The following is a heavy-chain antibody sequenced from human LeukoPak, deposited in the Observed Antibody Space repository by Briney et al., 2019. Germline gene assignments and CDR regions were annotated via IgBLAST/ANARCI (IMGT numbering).Heavy chain of an antibody. D-gene: IGHD3-16*01. V-gene: IGHV3-74*01. CDR1: GFSSNNYW. J-gene: IGHJ5*02. CDR3: AGRTGEAVWFDP. CDR2: INTDASGT. Sequence: PGGSLRLSCAASGFSSNNYWMHSVRQAPGKGLVWVSRINTDASGTTYADSVKGRFSISRDNAKNTLYLQMNSLSAEDTAVYYCAGRTGEAVWFDPCGQGTLVTVSS.